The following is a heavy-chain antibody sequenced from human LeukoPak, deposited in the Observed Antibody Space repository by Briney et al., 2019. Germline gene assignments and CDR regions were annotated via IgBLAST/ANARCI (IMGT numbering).Heavy chain of an antibody. D-gene: IGHD1-1*01. CDR3: ARVRAPSIWPRIIQLWFDP. V-gene: IGHV4-34*01. Sequence: SETLSLTCAVYGGPSSGYYWTWIRQPPGKGLEWIGEINHSGSTNYNPSLKSRVTISVDTSKNQFSLKLSSVTAADTAVYYCARVRAPSIWPRIIQLWFDPWGQGTLVTVSS. CDR2: INHSGST. J-gene: IGHJ5*02. CDR1: GGPSSGYY.